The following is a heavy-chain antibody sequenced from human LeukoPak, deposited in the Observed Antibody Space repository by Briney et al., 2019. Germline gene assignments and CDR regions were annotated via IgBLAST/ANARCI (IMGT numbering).Heavy chain of an antibody. CDR2: VNPNTGVT. Sequence: ASVKVSCRTSGYTFTAHFIHWVRQGPGQGLEWMGWVNPNTGVTTYAQKFQDRVTMTRDTSISTAYMALNRLTFDDTAVYFCARESYGSGIWGQGTLVTVSS. CDR1: GYTFTAHF. CDR3: ARESYGSGI. D-gene: IGHD3-10*01. V-gene: IGHV1-2*02. J-gene: IGHJ4*02.